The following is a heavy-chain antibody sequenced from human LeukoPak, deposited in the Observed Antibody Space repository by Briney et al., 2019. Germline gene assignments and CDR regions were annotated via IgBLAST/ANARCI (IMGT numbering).Heavy chain of an antibody. J-gene: IGHJ5*02. CDR1: GFTISHNY. CDR2: IYSGGDT. Sequence: PGGSLRLSCAASGFTISHNYMNWVRQAPGKGLEWVSLIYSGGDTYYADSVKGRFTISRDHSKNTLYLQMNSLRVEDTAVYYCARDPPAVRTNTYAWGQGTLVTVSS. D-gene: IGHD1-7*01. V-gene: IGHV3-66*01. CDR3: ARDPPAVRTNTYA.